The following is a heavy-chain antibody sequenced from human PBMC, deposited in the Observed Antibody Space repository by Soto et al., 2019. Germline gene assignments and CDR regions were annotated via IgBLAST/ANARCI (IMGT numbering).Heavy chain of an antibody. D-gene: IGHD3-22*01. Sequence: QVQLVQSGAEVKKPGASVKVSCKASGYTFTSYYMHWVRQAPGQGLEWMGIINPSGGSTSYAQKFQGRVTMTRDTSTSTVYMELSSLRSEDTAVYYCARGNNSSGKRTPHAFDIWGQGTMVTVSS. CDR2: INPSGGST. CDR3: ARGNNSSGKRTPHAFDI. V-gene: IGHV1-46*01. CDR1: GYTFTSYY. J-gene: IGHJ3*02.